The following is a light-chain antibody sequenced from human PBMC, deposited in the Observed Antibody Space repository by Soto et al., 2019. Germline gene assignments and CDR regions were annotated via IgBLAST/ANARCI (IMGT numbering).Light chain of an antibody. J-gene: IGKJ2*01. V-gene: IGKV3-15*01. CDR3: QQYHNWPPQYT. Sequence: EIVMTQSPASLSVSPGDGVTLSCRASQSVASNVAWYQQKPGQGPRLLIHGASTRAVGVPARFSGSGSGTDFTFTISSLQSGDFAVYYCQQYHNWPPQYTFGQGTKLQIK. CDR1: QSVASN. CDR2: GAS.